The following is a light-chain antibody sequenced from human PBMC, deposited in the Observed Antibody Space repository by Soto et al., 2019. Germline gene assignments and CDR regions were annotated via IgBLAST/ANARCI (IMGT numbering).Light chain of an antibody. Sequence: DIQMTQSPFSVSASVGDRVTITCRASQVIGSWLAWYQQKPGEAPKLLIYGASNLQSGVPPRFSGSGSGTDFTLAISSLQPEDSATYYCLQDINYPWTFGQGTKVDIK. CDR2: GAS. CDR3: LQDINYPWT. J-gene: IGKJ1*01. V-gene: IGKV1-12*01. CDR1: QVIGSW.